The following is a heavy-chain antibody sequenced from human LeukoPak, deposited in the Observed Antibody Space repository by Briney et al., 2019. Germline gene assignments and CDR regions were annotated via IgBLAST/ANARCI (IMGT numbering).Heavy chain of an antibody. V-gene: IGHV4-39*07. CDR3: AREPDYYDDCCYT. CDR2: MYYSGGT. J-gene: IGHJ5*02. D-gene: IGHD3-22*01. CDR1: GGSVSSNRFY. Sequence: SETLSLTCTVSGGSVSSNRFYWGWIRQPPGKGLEWIGSMYYSGGTYYNPSLQSRVTISADTYRNQFSLKLTSVTVADTAVYYCAREPDYYDDCCYTWGQGTLVTVSS.